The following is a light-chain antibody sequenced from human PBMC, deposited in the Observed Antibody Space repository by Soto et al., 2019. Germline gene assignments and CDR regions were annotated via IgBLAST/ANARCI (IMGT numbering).Light chain of an antibody. Sequence: EIVLTQSPGTLSLSPGERATLSCRASQSVSSSYLAWYQQKPGQAPRLLIYGASSRATGIPDRFSGSGSGTDFTLTISRLVPEDCAVYYCQQYGSSPYTFGQGTPLEIK. J-gene: IGKJ5*01. CDR1: QSVSSSY. CDR2: GAS. V-gene: IGKV3-20*01. CDR3: QQYGSSPYT.